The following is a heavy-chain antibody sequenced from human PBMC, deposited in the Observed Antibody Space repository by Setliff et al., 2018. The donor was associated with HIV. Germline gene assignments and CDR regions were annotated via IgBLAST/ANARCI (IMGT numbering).Heavy chain of an antibody. V-gene: IGHV3-33*06. Sequence: GGSLRLSCAASGFTLSNYGMHWVRQAPGKGLEWVAVIWYDGSNKYYADSGKGRFAISRDNSKNTLYLQMNSLSAEDTAVYYCANHDRGPNSGGSRNYYFMDVWGKGTTVTVSS. CDR1: GFTLSNYG. D-gene: IGHD6-19*01. CDR2: IWYDGSNK. J-gene: IGHJ6*03. CDR3: ANHDRGPNSGGSRNYYFMDV.